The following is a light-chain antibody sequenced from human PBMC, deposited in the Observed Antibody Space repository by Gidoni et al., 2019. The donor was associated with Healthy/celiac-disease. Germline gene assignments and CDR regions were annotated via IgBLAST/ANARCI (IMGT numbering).Light chain of an antibody. V-gene: IGKV1-39*01. CDR2: AAS. CDR1: QSIRAY. CDR3: QQSYSTLSIT. J-gene: IGKJ5*01. Sequence: DIQMTPSPSSLSASVGDRGTITCQASQSIRAYLKWYQQKPGNAPKLLIYAASSLQSGVPSRFSGSGSVTDFTLTICSLQPEDFATYYCQQSYSTLSITFGQXTRLEIK.